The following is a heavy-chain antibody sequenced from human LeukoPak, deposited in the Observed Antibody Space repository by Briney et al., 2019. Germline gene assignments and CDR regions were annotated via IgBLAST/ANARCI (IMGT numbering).Heavy chain of an antibody. D-gene: IGHD1-26*01. V-gene: IGHV1-69*05. CDR1: GGTFISYA. CDR2: IIPIFGTA. Sequence: SVKVSCKASGGTFISYAISWVRQAPGQGLEWMGRIIPIFGTANYAQKFQGRVTITTDESTSTAYMELSSLRSEDTAVYYCARDPRGGSLNWFDPWGQGTLVTVSS. J-gene: IGHJ5*01. CDR3: ARDPRGGSLNWFDP.